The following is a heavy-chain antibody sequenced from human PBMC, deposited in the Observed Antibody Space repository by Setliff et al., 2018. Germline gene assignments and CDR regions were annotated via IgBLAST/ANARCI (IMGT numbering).Heavy chain of an antibody. CDR3: ASVTGGY. J-gene: IGHJ4*02. CDR1: GGSVGNSFYY. V-gene: IGHV4-61*10. D-gene: IGHD2-15*01. Sequence: SETLSLTCTVSGGSVGNSFYYWNWIRQPAGKGLEWIGYIYYSGSTNYNPSLKSRVTMSIDTSKNQFSLKLASVTAADTAIYYCASVTGGYWGQGTLVTVSS. CDR2: IYYSGST.